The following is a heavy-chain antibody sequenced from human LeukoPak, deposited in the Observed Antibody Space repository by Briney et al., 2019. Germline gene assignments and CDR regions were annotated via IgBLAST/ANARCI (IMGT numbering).Heavy chain of an antibody. Sequence: HTGRSLRLSCAASGFPFRNYGMHWVRQAPGKGLEWVAIIWYDGSKTYYADSVKGRFTISRDNLSNTLYLQMNSLRAEDTALYFCARAPYTTGRSLYFDSWGQGTLVTVSS. D-gene: IGHD2-2*02. CDR1: GFPFRNYG. J-gene: IGHJ4*02. CDR2: IWYDGSKT. CDR3: ARAPYTTGRSLYFDS. V-gene: IGHV3-33*01.